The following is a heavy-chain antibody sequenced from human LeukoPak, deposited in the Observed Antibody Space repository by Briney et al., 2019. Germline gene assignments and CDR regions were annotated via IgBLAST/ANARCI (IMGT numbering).Heavy chain of an antibody. V-gene: IGHV3-23*01. CDR2: ISDRGVDT. CDR3: AKGQTSITRHFDY. D-gene: IGHD1/OR15-1a*01. J-gene: IGHJ4*02. Sequence: PGGSLRLSCTASGFTFSTYAMGWARQAPGKGLEWVSAISDRGVDTYYADSAKGRFTISRDNSKNTVYLQMNSLRADDTAFYYCAKGQTSITRHFDYWGQGTLVTVSS. CDR1: GFTFSTYA.